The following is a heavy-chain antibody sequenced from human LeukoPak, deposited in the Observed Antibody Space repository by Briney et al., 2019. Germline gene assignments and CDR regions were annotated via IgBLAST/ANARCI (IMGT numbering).Heavy chain of an antibody. CDR3: ARASGYYDILTGYYRSYYYYGMDV. V-gene: IGHV1-69*01. Sequence: SVKVSCKASGGTFSSYAISWVRQAPGQGLEWMGGVIPIFGTANYAQKFQGRVTITADESTSTAYMELSSLRSEDTAVYYCARASGYYDILTGYYRSYYYYGMDVWGKGTTVTVSS. J-gene: IGHJ6*04. D-gene: IGHD3-9*01. CDR1: GGTFSSYA. CDR2: VIPIFGTA.